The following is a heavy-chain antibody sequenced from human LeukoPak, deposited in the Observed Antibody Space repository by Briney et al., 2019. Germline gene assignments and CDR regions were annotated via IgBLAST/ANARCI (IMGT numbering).Heavy chain of an antibody. Sequence: PSETLSLTCTVSGGSLSSYYWIWIRQPPGKGLEWIGYIHYTGRTTYHPSLKSRVTISLDTSKNQFSLRLSSVTAADTAVYYCARRFPNHGGDSFDYWGQGNLVTVSS. J-gene: IGHJ4*02. CDR1: GGSLSSYY. CDR3: ARRFPNHGGDSFDY. D-gene: IGHD2-21*02. V-gene: IGHV4-59*08. CDR2: IHYTGRT.